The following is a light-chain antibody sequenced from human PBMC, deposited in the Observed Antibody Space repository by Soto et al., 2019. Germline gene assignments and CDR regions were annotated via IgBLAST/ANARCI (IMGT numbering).Light chain of an antibody. V-gene: IGKV2D-29*02. CDR2: EVS. J-gene: IGKJ4*01. CDR3: LQTIQVPLT. Sequence: DIVMTQTPPSLSVTPGQPASISCKSSQSLLHSDAKTYLYWYLQKPGQSPQFLIYEVSNRFSGVPDRFSGSGSETDFKLKISRVEADDVGVYYCLQTIQVPLTFGEGTKVEIK. CDR1: QSLLHSDAKTY.